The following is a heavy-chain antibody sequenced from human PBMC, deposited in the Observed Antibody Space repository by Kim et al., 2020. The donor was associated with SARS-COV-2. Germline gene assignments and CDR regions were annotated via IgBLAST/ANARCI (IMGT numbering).Heavy chain of an antibody. Sequence: SETLSLTCTVSSGSISSAGYYWSWIRQHPRKGLEWIGYIYYSGSTYYNPSLKSRLTISVDTSENQFSLKLSSVTAADTAVYYCARDTSHYHDSSGYFRY. CDR3: ARDTSHYHDSSGYFRY. V-gene: IGHV4-31*03. J-gene: IGHJ2*01. CDR2: IYYSGST. D-gene: IGHD3-22*01. CDR1: SGSISSAGYY.